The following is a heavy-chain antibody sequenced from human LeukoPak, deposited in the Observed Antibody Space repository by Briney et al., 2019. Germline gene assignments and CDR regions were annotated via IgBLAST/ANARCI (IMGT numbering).Heavy chain of an antibody. V-gene: IGHV3-48*03. CDR2: ISTSGATM. Sequence: GGSLRLSCVTSGFTFSIYDMNWVRQAPGKGLEWISYISTSGATMHYAESMEGRFTISRDNARNSLYLQMNSLRAEDTAVYYCARGSFWGQGTLVTVSS. CDR3: ARGSF. J-gene: IGHJ4*02. CDR1: GFTFSIYD.